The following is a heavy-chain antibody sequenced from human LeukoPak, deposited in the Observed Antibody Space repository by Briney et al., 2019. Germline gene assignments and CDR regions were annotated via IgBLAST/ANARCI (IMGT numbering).Heavy chain of an antibody. J-gene: IGHJ3*02. D-gene: IGHD1-26*01. CDR1: GFTFSNYG. V-gene: IGHV3-30*02. CDR2: IQYDGGNK. CDR3: LTIVETTIDAFDI. Sequence: GGSLRLSCAASGFTFSNYGMHWVRQAPGKGLEWVAFIQYDGGNKYYADSVKGRFTISRDNAKSTLYLQMNSLRAEDTAVYYCLTIVETTIDAFDIWGQGTMVTVSS.